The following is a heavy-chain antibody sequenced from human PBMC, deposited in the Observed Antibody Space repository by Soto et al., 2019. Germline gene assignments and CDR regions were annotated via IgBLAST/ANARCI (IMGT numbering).Heavy chain of an antibody. Sequence: ETLYLTCTVSGGYISTRDSISTRSLYWGWKSQPPGKGMQWIASISYSDGRIYNSSLRSRLTISVDTSNNQFSLSLSFVTAADTSVYYCASHRTFWPFDSWGQGTVVTVSS. D-gene: IGHD2-8*01. CDR3: ASHRTFWPFDS. V-gene: IGHV4-39*01. CDR2: ISYSDGR. J-gene: IGHJ4*02. CDR1: GGYISTRDSISTRSLY.